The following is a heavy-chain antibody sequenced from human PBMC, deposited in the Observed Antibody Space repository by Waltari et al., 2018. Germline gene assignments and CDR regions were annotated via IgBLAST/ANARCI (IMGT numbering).Heavy chain of an antibody. CDR2: ILSDGSKK. CDR1: GFTFSAYG. D-gene: IGHD4-17*01. J-gene: IGHJ3*01. CDR3: AKGLGVTNNDGFHV. Sequence: QVQLVESGGGVVRPGGSLGLSCAASGFTFSAYGLHWVRQAPGKGLEWLASILSDGSKKYFADSVKGRFTISRDNSKNTLYLQMNSLRAEDTAVYYCAKGLGVTNNDGFHVWGQGTMVTVSS. V-gene: IGHV3-30*02.